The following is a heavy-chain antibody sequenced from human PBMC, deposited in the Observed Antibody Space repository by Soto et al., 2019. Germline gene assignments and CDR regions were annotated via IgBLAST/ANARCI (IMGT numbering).Heavy chain of an antibody. CDR2: IYYSGST. CDR3: ARDVYVVVAATHYYYGMDV. D-gene: IGHD2-15*01. Sequence: ASETLSLTYTVSCGSIISGDYYWSWIRQPPGKGLEWIEYIYYSGSTYYNPSLKSRVTISVDTSKNQFSLKLSSVTAADTAVYYCARDVYVVVAATHYYYGMDVWGQGTTVTVSS. J-gene: IGHJ6*02. CDR1: CGSIISGDYY. V-gene: IGHV4-30-4*01.